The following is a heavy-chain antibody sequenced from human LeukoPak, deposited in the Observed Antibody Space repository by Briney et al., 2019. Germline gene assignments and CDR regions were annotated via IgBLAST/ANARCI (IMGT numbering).Heavy chain of an antibody. CDR3: ARRQYFDI. Sequence: GESLKISCKASGYSFTSYWVAWVRPMPGKGLEWMGIIYPGDSDTRYSPSFQGQVTISADRPINTAYLQWSSLRASDTAMYYCARRQYFDIWGQGTMVTVSS. CDR1: GYSFTSYW. V-gene: IGHV5-51*01. J-gene: IGHJ3*02. CDR2: IYPGDSDT.